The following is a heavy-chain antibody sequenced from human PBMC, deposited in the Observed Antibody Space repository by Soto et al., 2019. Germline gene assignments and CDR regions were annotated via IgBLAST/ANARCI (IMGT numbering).Heavy chain of an antibody. V-gene: IGHV4-59*08. J-gene: IGHJ4*02. D-gene: IGHD3-16*01. CDR3: ARLWGWPVDY. Sequence: SETLSLTCTVSGGSISSYYWSWIRQPPGKGLEWIGYIYYSGSTNYNPSLKSRVTISVDTSKNQFSLKLSSVTAADTAVYYCARLWGWPVDYWGQGTVVTVSS. CDR1: GGSISSYY. CDR2: IYYSGST.